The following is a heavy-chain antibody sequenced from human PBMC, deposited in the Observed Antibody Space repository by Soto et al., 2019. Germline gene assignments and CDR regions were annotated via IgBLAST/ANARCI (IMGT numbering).Heavy chain of an antibody. CDR1: GYSFTSYW. V-gene: IGHV5-51*01. Sequence: GGSLKISCKGSGYSFTSYWIGWVRLMPGKGLEWMGIIYPGDSDTRYSPSFQGQVTISADKSISTAYLQWSSLKASDTAMYYCARLGEGYCTGGICRDYYYYYGMDVWGQGTTVTVSS. D-gene: IGHD2-15*01. CDR2: IYPGDSDT. J-gene: IGHJ6*02. CDR3: ARLGEGYCTGGICRDYYYYYGMDV.